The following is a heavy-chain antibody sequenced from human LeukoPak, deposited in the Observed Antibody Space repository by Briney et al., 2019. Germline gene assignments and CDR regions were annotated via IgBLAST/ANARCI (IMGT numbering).Heavy chain of an antibody. V-gene: IGHV3-20*04. CDR1: GFTFHDYG. CDR2: INWNGGST. D-gene: IGHD2-8*02. CDR3: ASHTGYSYYYGMDV. J-gene: IGHJ6*02. Sequence: GGSLRLSCAASGFTFHDYGMNWVRQAPGKGLEWVSGINWNGGSTAYADSVKGRFTISRDNSKNTLYLQMNSLRAEDTAVYYCASHTGYSYYYGMDVWGQGTTVTVSS.